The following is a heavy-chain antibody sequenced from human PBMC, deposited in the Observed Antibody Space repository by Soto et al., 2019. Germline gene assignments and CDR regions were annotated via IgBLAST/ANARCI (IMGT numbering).Heavy chain of an antibody. D-gene: IGHD3-22*01. CDR3: ARSTYYYDSSGYLEYGMDV. V-gene: IGHV2-26*01. J-gene: IGHJ6*02. CDR2: IFSNDEK. Sequence: SGPTLVNPTETLTLTCTVSGFSLSNARMGVSWIRQPPGKALEWLAHIFSNDEKSYSTSLKSRLTISKDTSKSQVVLTMTNMDPVDTATYYCARSTYYYDSSGYLEYGMDVWGQGTTVTVSS. CDR1: GFSLSNARMG.